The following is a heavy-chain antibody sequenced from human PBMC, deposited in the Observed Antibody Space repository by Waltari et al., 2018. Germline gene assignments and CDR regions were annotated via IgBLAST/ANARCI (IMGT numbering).Heavy chain of an antibody. D-gene: IGHD6-13*01. J-gene: IGHJ4*02. CDR1: GFSFSTYG. V-gene: IGHV3-23*01. CDR2: ISGSGKDT. CDR3: AKDLRASAGPY. Sequence: EVQLLESGGGLVQPGGSLRLSCVGTGFSFSTYGMTWVRQAPGKGLEWLSAISGSGKDTYYADFVKGRFTMSRDNSKNTLYLHMKNVRVDDTAIYYCAKDLRASAGPYWGQGTLVTVSS.